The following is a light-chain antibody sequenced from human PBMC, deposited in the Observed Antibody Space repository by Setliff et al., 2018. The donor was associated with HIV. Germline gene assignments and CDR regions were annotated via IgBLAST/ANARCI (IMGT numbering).Light chain of an antibody. Sequence: QSVLTQTASVSGSPGQSITISCTGTSSDVGGYNYVSWYQQHPGKAPKLMIYEVSNRPSGVSNRFSGSKSAYTASLTISGLQAEDEADYYCCSYTSSNTHVFGTGTKVTVL. CDR2: EVS. V-gene: IGLV2-14*01. CDR1: SSDVGGYNY. J-gene: IGLJ1*01. CDR3: CSYTSSNTHV.